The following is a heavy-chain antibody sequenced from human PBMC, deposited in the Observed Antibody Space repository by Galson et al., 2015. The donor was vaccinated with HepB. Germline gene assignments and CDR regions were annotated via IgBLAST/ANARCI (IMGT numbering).Heavy chain of an antibody. CDR3: ARDRHYMGATYYYMDV. Sequence: SVKVSCKASGYTFTSYAMHWVRQAPGQRLEWMGWINAGNGNTKYSQKFQGRVTITRDTSASTAYMELSSLRSEDTAVYYCARDRHYMGATYYYMDVWGKGTTVTVSS. CDR1: GYTFTSYA. CDR2: INAGNGNT. V-gene: IGHV1-3*01. J-gene: IGHJ6*03. D-gene: IGHD1-26*01.